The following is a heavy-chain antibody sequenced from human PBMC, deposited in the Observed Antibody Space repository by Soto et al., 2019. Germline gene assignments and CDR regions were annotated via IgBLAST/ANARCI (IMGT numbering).Heavy chain of an antibody. D-gene: IGHD3-16*01. CDR3: ARGLWGRMDSASTQGVSFDR. V-gene: IGHV4-59*01. CDR2: VNNRGST. J-gene: IGHJ5*02. Sequence: QVHLQESGPGLVKSSETLSLTCTVSGGTIFTYYWSWIRQPPGKGLQWIGYVNNRGSTNYNPSLKSRVTMSLDSSKNQFSLRFNSVTAADTAVYYCARGLWGRMDSASTQGVSFDRWGQGILVTVSS. CDR1: GGTIFTYY.